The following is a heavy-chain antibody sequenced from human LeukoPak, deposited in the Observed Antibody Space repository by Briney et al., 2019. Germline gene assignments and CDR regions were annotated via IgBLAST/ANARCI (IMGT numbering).Heavy chain of an antibody. J-gene: IGHJ4*02. D-gene: IGHD4-17*01. V-gene: IGHV3-15*01. Sequence: GGSLRLSCAASGFTFTNAWMSWVRQAPGKGLEWVGHIKSKTDGGTTDYAAPVKGRFTISRDDSQDTLFLQTNSLKTEDIAVYYCATEYYGAYNYWGQGALVTVSS. CDR2: IKSKTDGGTT. CDR3: ATEYYGAYNY. CDR1: GFTFTNAW.